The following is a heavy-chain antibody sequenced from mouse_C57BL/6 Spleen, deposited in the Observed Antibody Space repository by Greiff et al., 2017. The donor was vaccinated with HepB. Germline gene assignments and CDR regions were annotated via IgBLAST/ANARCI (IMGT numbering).Heavy chain of an antibody. CDR2: IWSGGST. CDR3: ARGDSSGYWYFDV. Sequence: VKLQQSGPGLVQPSQSLSITCTVSGFSLTSYGVHWVRQSPGKGLEWLGVIWSGGSTDYNAAFISRLSISKDNSKSQVFFKMNSLQADDTAIYYRARGDSSGYWYFDVWGTGTTVTVSS. V-gene: IGHV2-2*01. J-gene: IGHJ1*03. CDR1: GFSLTSYG. D-gene: IGHD1-1*01.